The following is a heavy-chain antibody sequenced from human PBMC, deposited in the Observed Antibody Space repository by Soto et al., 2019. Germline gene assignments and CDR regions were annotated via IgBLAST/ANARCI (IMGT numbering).Heavy chain of an antibody. D-gene: IGHD3-3*01. CDR1: GGTFSSYA. J-gene: IGHJ6*02. CDR2: IIPIFGTA. Sequence: SVKVSCKASGGTFSSYAISWVRQAPGQGLEWMGGIIPIFGTANYAQKFQGRVTITADESTSTAYMELSSLRSEDTAVYYCARSYYYDFWSGHLEGPGMDVWGQGTTVTVSS. V-gene: IGHV1-69*13. CDR3: ARSYYYDFWSGHLEGPGMDV.